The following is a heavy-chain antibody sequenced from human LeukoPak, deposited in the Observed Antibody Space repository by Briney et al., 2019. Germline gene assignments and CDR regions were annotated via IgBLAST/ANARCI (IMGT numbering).Heavy chain of an antibody. CDR2: ISGDGTRT. V-gene: IGHV3-23*01. D-gene: IGHD3-16*01. Sequence: GGSLRLSCAASGFIFSSYAMTWARQAPVKGLEWVSAISGDGTRTYFADSVKGRFTISRDNSKNTLYLEMSSLRVEDTAIYYCAKWPEGAMDYFDYWGQGTLVTVSS. CDR3: AKWPEGAMDYFDY. J-gene: IGHJ4*02. CDR1: GFIFSSYA.